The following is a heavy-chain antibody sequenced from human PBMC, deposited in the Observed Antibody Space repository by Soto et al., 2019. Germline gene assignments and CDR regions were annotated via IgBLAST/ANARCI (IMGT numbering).Heavy chain of an antibody. V-gene: IGHV3-48*02. CDR3: ARVRRNDASDYRGMDV. Sequence: GGSLRLSCAASGFSFSTSTMNWVSQAPGKGLEWVSYISSGSTTIYYADSEKGRFTISRDNGKNSLYLLMNSLRDEDTAVYYCARVRRNDASDYRGMDVWGQGTTVTVSS. J-gene: IGHJ6*02. CDR2: ISSGSTTI. CDR1: GFSFSTST. D-gene: IGHD1-1*01.